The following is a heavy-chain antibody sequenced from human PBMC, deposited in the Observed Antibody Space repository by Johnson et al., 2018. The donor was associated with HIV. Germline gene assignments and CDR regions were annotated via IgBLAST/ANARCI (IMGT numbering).Heavy chain of an antibody. J-gene: IGHJ3*02. CDR3: AKVGGVVIFSQLVDAFDI. CDR1: GFTFSSYG. Sequence: VQLVESGGGVVQPGRSLRLSCAASGFTFSSYGMHWVRQAPGKGLEWVSAISGSGGSTYYADSVKGRFTISRDNSKNTLYLQMNSLRAEDTAVYYCAKVGGVVIFSQLVDAFDIWGQGTMVTVSS. D-gene: IGHD3-3*01. CDR2: ISGSGGST. V-gene: IGHV3-23*04.